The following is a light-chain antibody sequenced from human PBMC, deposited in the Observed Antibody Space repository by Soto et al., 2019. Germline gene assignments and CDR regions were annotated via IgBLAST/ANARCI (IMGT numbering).Light chain of an antibody. CDR3: QHYNNWPPYT. CDR2: GAS. CDR1: QSVGSH. V-gene: IGKV3-15*01. Sequence: EIVMTQSPATVSVSPEERATLSCRASQSVGSHLAWYQQKPGQAPRLLIYGASTRATGIPARFSGSGSGTEFTLTISSLQSEDFAVYYCQHYNNWPPYTFGQGTKVEIK. J-gene: IGKJ2*01.